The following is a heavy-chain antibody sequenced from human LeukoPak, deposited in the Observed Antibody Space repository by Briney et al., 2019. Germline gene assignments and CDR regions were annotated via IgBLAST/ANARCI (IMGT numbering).Heavy chain of an antibody. D-gene: IGHD6-19*01. CDR2: IYYRGST. CDR1: AGSISSHY. V-gene: IGHV4-59*08. Sequence: SQTLSPTSTVSAGSISSHYCSWIRQPPGKGLEWIGYIYYRGSTNYNPSLKSRVTISVDTSTNQFSLKLSSVTAADTAVYYCARHRSSGLTAVDYWGQGTLVTVSS. J-gene: IGHJ4*02. CDR3: ARHRSSGLTAVDY.